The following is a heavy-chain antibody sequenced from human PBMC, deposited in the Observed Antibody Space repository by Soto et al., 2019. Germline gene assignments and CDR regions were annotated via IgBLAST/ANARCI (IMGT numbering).Heavy chain of an antibody. CDR1: GDYIHVGGYY. Sequence: QVQLQESGPGLVKPSQTLSLTCSVSGDYIHVGGYYWTWIRQRPGKGLEWMGYIYYTGKTYYNPSLESRLTMSVDRSKNQFSLRLTSVTAADTAVYFCGRDLTSNANCIDPWGQGNLVTVSS. V-gene: IGHV4-30-4*01. CDR2: IYYTGKT. J-gene: IGHJ5*02. D-gene: IGHD2-2*01. CDR3: GRDLTSNANCIDP.